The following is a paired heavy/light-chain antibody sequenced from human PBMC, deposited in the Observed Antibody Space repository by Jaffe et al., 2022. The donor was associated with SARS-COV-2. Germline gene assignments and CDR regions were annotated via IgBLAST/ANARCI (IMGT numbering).Heavy chain of an antibody. J-gene: IGHJ4*02. Sequence: QLQLQESGPGLVKPSETLSLTCTVSGGSISSSNYYWAWIRQPPGKGLEWIGTIYYNGGTQYNPSLKSRVTISLDTSKNQFSLRLSSVTAADTAVYYCARELLRGDKYGSGGGDYWGQGTLVTVSS. CDR3: ARELLRGDKYGSGGGDY. V-gene: IGHV4-39*02. D-gene: IGHD3-10*01. CDR2: IYYNGGT. CDR1: GGSISSSNYY.
Light chain of an antibody. Sequence: QLVLTQSPSASASLGASVKLACTLSSGHSSYAIAWHQQRPEKGPRYLMKLSSDGSHIKGDGIPDRFSGSSSGAERYLTISSLQSEDEADYYCQAWGTGITRVFGGGTRLTVL. CDR1: SGHSSYA. CDR2: LSSDGSH. CDR3: QAWGTGITRV. J-gene: IGLJ3*02. V-gene: IGLV4-69*01.